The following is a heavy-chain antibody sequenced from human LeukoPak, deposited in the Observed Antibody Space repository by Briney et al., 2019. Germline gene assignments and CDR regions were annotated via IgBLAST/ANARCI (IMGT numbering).Heavy chain of an antibody. CDR3: AKGPAWLAEFDY. CDR2: ISYDGSNK. Sequence: GGSLRLSCAASGFTFSSYAMHWVRQAPGKGLEWVAVISYDGSNKYYADSVKGRFTISRDNSKNTLYLQMNSLRAEDTAVYYCAKGPAWLAEFDYWGQGTLVTVSS. D-gene: IGHD5-12*01. CDR1: GFTFSSYA. J-gene: IGHJ4*02. V-gene: IGHV3-30-3*01.